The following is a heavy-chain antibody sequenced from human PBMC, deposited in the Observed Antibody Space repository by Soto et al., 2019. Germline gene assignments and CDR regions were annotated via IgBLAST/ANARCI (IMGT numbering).Heavy chain of an antibody. V-gene: IGHV1-8*01. D-gene: IGHD3-16*01. CDR2: MNPGSGDT. Sequence: QVQLVQSGAEVREPGASVKVSCKASGYSFTNNDVSWVRQATGQGLEWMGWMNPGSGDTGYAQKFQGRVNMTRDISKAKAYMELSSLRSDDTAIYYCARMATFGSLNWFDPWGQGTLVTVSS. CDR3: ARMATFGSLNWFDP. CDR1: GYSFTNND. J-gene: IGHJ5*02.